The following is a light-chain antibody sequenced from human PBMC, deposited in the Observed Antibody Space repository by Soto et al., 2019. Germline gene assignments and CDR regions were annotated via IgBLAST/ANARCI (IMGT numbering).Light chain of an antibody. CDR2: DAS. CDR3: QQYDNLPIT. Sequence: TQMTQSPFSLSSSVGEKIIITCRASQDVGSDVSWYQQKPGTAPKLLISDASNLETGVPSRFSGSGSGTDFTFTISSLQPEDIATYYCQQYDNLPITFGQGTRLEIK. CDR1: QDVGSD. V-gene: IGKV1-33*01. J-gene: IGKJ5*01.